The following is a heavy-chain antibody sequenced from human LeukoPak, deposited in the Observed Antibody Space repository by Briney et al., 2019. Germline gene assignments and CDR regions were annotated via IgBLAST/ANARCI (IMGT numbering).Heavy chain of an antibody. V-gene: IGHV3-7*01. CDR3: ARVGYSGWNLEY. Sequence: PGGSLRLSCAASGSTFRSYWMSWVRQAPGKGLEWVANINQDGSVKYYVDSVKGRFTISRDNAKNSLYVEMNSLRDEDTAVYYCARVGYSGWNLEYWGQGTLVTVSS. CDR1: GSTFRSYW. CDR2: INQDGSVK. J-gene: IGHJ4*02. D-gene: IGHD5-12*01.